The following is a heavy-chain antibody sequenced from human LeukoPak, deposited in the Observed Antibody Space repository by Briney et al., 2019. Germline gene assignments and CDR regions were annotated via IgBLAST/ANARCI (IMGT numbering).Heavy chain of an antibody. CDR3: AKGRGTGAVDWFDP. CDR2: ITGGGVA. D-gene: IGHD3/OR15-3a*01. V-gene: IGHV3-23*01. CDR1: GFTLKNFC. J-gene: IGHJ5*02. Sequence: GSLRLSCSASGFTLKNFCIIWVRQAPGKGLEWVPSITGGGVAYYVDSVKGRFTVSRDNSKNTLYLQINSLTAEDTAFYYCAKGRGTGAVDWFDPWGQGTLVTVSS.